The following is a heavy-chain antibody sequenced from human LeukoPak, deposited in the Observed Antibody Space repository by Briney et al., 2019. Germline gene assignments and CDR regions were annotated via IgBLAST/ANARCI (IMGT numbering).Heavy chain of an antibody. V-gene: IGHV1-18*01. J-gene: IGHJ4*02. D-gene: IGHD1-26*01. CDR3: ARSPPWMGATEVDY. CDR1: GYTFTSYG. Sequence: ASVKVSCKASGYTFTSYGISWVRQAPGQGLEWMGWISAYNGNTNYAQKLQGRVTMTTDTSTSTAYMELRSLRSDDTAVYYCARSPPWMGATEVDYWGQGTLVTVSS. CDR2: ISAYNGNT.